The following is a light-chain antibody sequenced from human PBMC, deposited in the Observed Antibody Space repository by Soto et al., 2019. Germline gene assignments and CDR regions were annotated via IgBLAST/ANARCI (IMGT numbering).Light chain of an antibody. J-gene: IGKJ4*01. CDR1: QSVSSSY. Sequence: EIVLTQSPGTLSLSPGERATLSCRASQSVSSSYLAWYQQKPGQAPRPLVYGASRRATGIPDRLSGSGSGTAFTLTISRLEPEDFAVYYCQQYGSPPTFGGGTKVEIK. CDR3: QQYGSPPT. CDR2: GAS. V-gene: IGKV3-20*01.